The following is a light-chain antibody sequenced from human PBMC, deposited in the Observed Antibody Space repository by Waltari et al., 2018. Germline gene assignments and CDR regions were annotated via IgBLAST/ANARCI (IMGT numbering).Light chain of an antibody. V-gene: IGKV3-15*01. CDR1: QRISRN. Sequence: EILMTQSTATLSVSPGERATLSCSASQRISRNLAWYQQKPGQAPRLLIYGASTRATGIPARFSGSGSGTEFTLTISSLQSEDFAVYYCQQYNNWRTFGQGTKLEIK. CDR3: QQYNNWRT. J-gene: IGKJ2*01. CDR2: GAS.